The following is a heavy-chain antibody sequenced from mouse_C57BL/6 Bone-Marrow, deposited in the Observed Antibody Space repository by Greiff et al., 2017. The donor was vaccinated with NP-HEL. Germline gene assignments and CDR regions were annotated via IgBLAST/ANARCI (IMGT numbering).Heavy chain of an antibody. D-gene: IGHD1-1*01. Sequence: VKLMESGAELVRPGPSVKMSCKASGYTFTNYWIGWAKQRPGHGLEWIGDIYPGGGYTNYNEKFKGKATLTADKSSSTAYMQFSSLTSEDSAIYYCARYYGSSYWFAYWGQGTLVTVSA. V-gene: IGHV1-63*01. CDR3: ARYYGSSYWFAY. CDR1: GYTFTNYW. CDR2: IYPGGGYT. J-gene: IGHJ3*01.